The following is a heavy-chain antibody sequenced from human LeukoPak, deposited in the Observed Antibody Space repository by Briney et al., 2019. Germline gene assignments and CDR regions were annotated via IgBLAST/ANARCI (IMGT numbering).Heavy chain of an antibody. CDR3: ARDIDPAGEHWFDP. CDR2: IYYSGST. CDR1: GGSISSYY. Sequence: SETLSLTCNVSGGSISSYYWSWIRQPPGKGLEWIGYIYYSGSTNYNPSLKSRVTISVDTSKNQLSLKLSSVTAADTAVYYCARDIDPAGEHWFDPWGQGTLVTVSS. J-gene: IGHJ5*02. V-gene: IGHV4-59*01. D-gene: IGHD3-10*01.